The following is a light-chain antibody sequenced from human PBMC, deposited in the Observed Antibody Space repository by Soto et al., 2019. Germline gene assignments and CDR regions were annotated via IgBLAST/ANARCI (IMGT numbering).Light chain of an antibody. Sequence: SALTQPASVSGSPGQSITISCTGTSSDVGGYNYVSWYQQHPGKAPNLMIYEVSNRPSGVSNRFSGSKSGNTASLTISGLQAEDEADYYCSSYTSSSTQVFGTGTKLTVL. CDR3: SSYTSSSTQV. CDR2: EVS. J-gene: IGLJ1*01. CDR1: SSDVGGYNY. V-gene: IGLV2-14*01.